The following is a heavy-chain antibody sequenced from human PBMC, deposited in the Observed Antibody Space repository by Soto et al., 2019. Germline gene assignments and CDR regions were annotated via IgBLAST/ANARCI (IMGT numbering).Heavy chain of an antibody. J-gene: IGHJ6*02. D-gene: IGHD6-6*01. CDR2: ISYDGSNK. Sequence: QVQLVESGGGVVQPGRSLRLSCAASGFTFSSYAMHWVRRAPGKGLEWVAVISYDGSNKYYADSVKGRFTISRDNSKNTLYLQMNSLRAEDTAVYYCARGGIAARFRIYYYYGMDVWGQGTTVTVSS. CDR3: ARGGIAARFRIYYYYGMDV. V-gene: IGHV3-30-3*01. CDR1: GFTFSSYA.